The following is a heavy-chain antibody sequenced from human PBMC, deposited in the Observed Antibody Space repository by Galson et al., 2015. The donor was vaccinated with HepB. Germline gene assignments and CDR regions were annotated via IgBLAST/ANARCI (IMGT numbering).Heavy chain of an antibody. Sequence: SLRLSCAASGSTFSSYSMNWVRQAPGKGLEWVSYISSSSSTIYYADSVKGRFTISRDNAKNSLYLQMNSLRAEDTAVYYCASLGSSPLWGQGTMVTVSS. V-gene: IGHV3-48*04. CDR1: GSTFSSYS. D-gene: IGHD6-13*01. CDR3: ASLGSSPL. J-gene: IGHJ3*01. CDR2: ISSSSSTI.